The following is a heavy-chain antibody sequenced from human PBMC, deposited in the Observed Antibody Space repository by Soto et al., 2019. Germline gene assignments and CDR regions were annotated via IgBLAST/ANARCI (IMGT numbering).Heavy chain of an antibody. Sequence: ASVKVSGKASGYTFTRYNVHWVRQAPGQGLEWMAIINPSGGTTYYVQKFEGRVTLTTDTSTSTVYMELSSLRSDDTAVYYCARVRGGGSEYFFDYWGQGTLVTVSS. CDR3: ARVRGGGSEYFFDY. CDR2: INPSGGTT. J-gene: IGHJ4*02. D-gene: IGHD2-15*01. CDR1: GYTFTRYN. V-gene: IGHV1-46*01.